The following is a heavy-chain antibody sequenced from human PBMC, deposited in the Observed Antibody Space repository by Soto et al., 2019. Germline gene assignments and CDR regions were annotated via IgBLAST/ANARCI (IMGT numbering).Heavy chain of an antibody. D-gene: IGHD3-10*01. J-gene: IGHJ4*02. CDR1: GFTFSSYA. CDR3: AKDLPGAHFDY. CDR2: ISGSGDST. V-gene: IGHV3-23*01. Sequence: PGGSLRLSCAASGFTFSSYAMNWVRQAPGKGLEWVSAISGSGDSTYYVDSVKGRFTISRDNSNNTPYLQMNSLRAEDTAVYYCAKDLPGAHFDYWGQGALVTVSS.